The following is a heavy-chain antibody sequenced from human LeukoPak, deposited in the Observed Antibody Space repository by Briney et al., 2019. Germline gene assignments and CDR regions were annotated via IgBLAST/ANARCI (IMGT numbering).Heavy chain of an antibody. V-gene: IGHV3-11*06. CDR1: GFTFSTYA. J-gene: IGHJ6*02. D-gene: IGHD3-10*01. CDR2: ISSSSSYT. CDR3: ASIPVGMVRGDGMDV. Sequence: GGSLRLSCAASGFTFSTYALSWIRQAPGKGLEWVSYISSSSSYTNYADSVKGRFTISRDNAKNSLYLQMNSLRAEDTAVYYCASIPVGMVRGDGMDVWGQGTTVTVPS.